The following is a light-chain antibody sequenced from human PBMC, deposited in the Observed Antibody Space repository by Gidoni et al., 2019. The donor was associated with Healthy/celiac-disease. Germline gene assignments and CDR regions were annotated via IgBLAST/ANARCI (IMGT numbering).Light chain of an antibody. Sequence: DIQLTQSPPFLSASVGDRVTITCRASQGISSYLAWYQQKPGKAPKLLIYAASTLQSGVPSRFSGSGSGTEFTLTISSLQPEDFATYYCQQLNSYPLITFGPGTKVDIK. CDR1: QGISSY. CDR2: AAS. CDR3: QQLNSYPLIT. J-gene: IGKJ3*01. V-gene: IGKV1-9*01.